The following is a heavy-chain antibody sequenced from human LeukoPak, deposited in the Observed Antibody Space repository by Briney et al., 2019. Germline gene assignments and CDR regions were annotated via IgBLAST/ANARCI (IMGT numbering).Heavy chain of an antibody. V-gene: IGHV1-2*02. CDR1: GYTFTGYY. D-gene: IGHD1-26*01. J-gene: IGHJ4*02. CDR3: AISRIVGASGYFDY. Sequence: ASVKVSCEASGYTFTGYYMHWVRQAPGQGLEWMGWINPNSGGTNYAQKFQGRVTMTRDTSISTAYMELSRLRSDDTAVYYCAISRIVGASGYFDYWGQGTLVTVSS. CDR2: INPNSGGT.